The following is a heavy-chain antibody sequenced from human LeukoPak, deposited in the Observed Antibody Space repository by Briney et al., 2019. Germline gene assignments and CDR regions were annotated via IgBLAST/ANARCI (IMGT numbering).Heavy chain of an antibody. CDR3: ARFYSSGWSWYDY. CDR1: GFTFSSYW. D-gene: IGHD6-19*01. Sequence: GGSLRLSCAASGFTFSSYWMSWVRQAPGKGLEWVANIKQDGSEKYYVDSVKGRFTISRDNDKNSLYLQMNSLRAVDTAVYYCARFYSSGWSWYDYWGQGTLVTVSS. V-gene: IGHV3-7*01. CDR2: IKQDGSEK. J-gene: IGHJ4*02.